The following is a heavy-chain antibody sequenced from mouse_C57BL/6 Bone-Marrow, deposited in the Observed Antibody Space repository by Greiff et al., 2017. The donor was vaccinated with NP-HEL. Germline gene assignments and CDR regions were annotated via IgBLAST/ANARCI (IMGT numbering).Heavy chain of an antibody. J-gene: IGHJ3*01. D-gene: IGHD2-3*01. CDR3: ARQEEGEWLLLGAWLAY. CDR1: GYTFTEYT. Sequence: QVQLQESGAELVKPGASVKLSCKASGYTFTEYTIHWVKQRSGQGLEWIGWFYPGSGSIKYNEKFKDKATLTADKSSSTVYMELSSLTSEDSAVYVCARQEEGEWLLLGAWLAYGGQGTLVTVSA. V-gene: IGHV1-62-2*01. CDR2: FYPGSGSI.